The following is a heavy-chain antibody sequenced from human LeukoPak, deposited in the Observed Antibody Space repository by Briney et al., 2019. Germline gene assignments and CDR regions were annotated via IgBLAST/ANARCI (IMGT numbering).Heavy chain of an antibody. CDR1: GFTFDDYG. V-gene: IGHV3-20*01. Sequence: GGSLRLSCAASGFTFDDYGMSWVRQAPGKGLEWVSGINWNGGSTGYADSVKGRFTISRDNAKNSLYLQMNSLRAEDTALYHCAGVDDGGYSYTLPDYWGQGTLVTVSS. D-gene: IGHD5-18*01. CDR2: INWNGGST. CDR3: AGVDDGGYSYTLPDY. J-gene: IGHJ4*02.